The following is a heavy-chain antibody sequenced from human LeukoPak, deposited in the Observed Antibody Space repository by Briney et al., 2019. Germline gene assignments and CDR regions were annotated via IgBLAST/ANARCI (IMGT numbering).Heavy chain of an antibody. D-gene: IGHD5-24*01. Sequence: GGSLRLSCAASGFTFSSCGFHWVRQAPGKGLEWVAVIWYDGTHKYYADSVKGRLTISRDNSKNTVYLQMNSLRAEDTAVYYCVRDRGDGYRGFDYWGQGTLVTVSS. CDR3: VRDRGDGYRGFDY. J-gene: IGHJ4*02. CDR2: IWYDGTHK. CDR1: GFTFSSCG. V-gene: IGHV3-33*01.